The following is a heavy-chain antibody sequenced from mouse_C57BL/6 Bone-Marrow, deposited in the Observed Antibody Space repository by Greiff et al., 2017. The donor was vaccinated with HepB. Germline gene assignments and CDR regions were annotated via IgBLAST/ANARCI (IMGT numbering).Heavy chain of an antibody. J-gene: IGHJ3*01. CDR3: ARRGRSGSSPWFAY. CDR1: GYTFTSYW. V-gene: IGHV1-55*01. CDR2: IYPGSGST. Sequence: QVQLQQPGAELVKPGASVKMSCKASGYTFTSYWITWVKQRPGQGLEWIGDIYPGSGSTNYNEKFKSKATLTVDTSSSTAYRQLSSLTSEDSAVYYCARRGRSGSSPWFAYWGQGTLVTVSA. D-gene: IGHD1-1*01.